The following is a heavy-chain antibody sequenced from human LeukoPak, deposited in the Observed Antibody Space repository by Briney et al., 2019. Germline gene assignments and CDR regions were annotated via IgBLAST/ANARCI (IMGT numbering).Heavy chain of an antibody. D-gene: IGHD7-27*01. J-gene: IGHJ4*02. CDR1: GYTFTGSY. CDR3: TRGTGAPNYFGF. CDR2: INPNSGGT. Sequence: GASVKVSCKASGYTFTGSYIHWVRQAPGQGLEWVAWINPNSGGTNYAQQFQGRVTVTSDTSISTAYMELTRLTSVDTAVYYCTRGTGAPNYFGFWGQGTLVTVSS. V-gene: IGHV1-2*02.